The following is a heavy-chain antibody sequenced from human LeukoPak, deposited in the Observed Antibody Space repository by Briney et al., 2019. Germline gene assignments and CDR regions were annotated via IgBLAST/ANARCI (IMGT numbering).Heavy chain of an antibody. D-gene: IGHD6-6*01. CDR1: GFIFSSYG. V-gene: IGHV3-33*01. Sequence: PGGSLRLSCAASGFIFSSYGMHWVRQAPGKGLEWAAVIWYDGSNKYYADSVKGRFTISRDNSKNTLYLQMNSLRAEDTAVYYCARGGSIAARIYYMDVWGKGTTVTVSS. CDR2: IWYDGSNK. CDR3: ARGGSIAARIYYMDV. J-gene: IGHJ6*03.